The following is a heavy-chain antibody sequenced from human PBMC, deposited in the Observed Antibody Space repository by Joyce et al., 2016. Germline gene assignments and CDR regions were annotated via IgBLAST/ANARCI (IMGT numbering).Heavy chain of an antibody. Sequence: QLLLQESGPGLVKTSQTLSLTCAVSGDSFTTGGYAWNWCRQPPGKGLEWIGDIYHSGNTHFTPSLQSRVTISLDRAKSQFSLKLSSVTAADTAVYYCARAPRGPGYFDSWGQGTLVTVSS. CDR1: GDSFTTGGYA. CDR3: ARAPRGPGYFDS. V-gene: IGHV4-30-2*01. J-gene: IGHJ4*02. D-gene: IGHD3-10*01. CDR2: IYHSGNT.